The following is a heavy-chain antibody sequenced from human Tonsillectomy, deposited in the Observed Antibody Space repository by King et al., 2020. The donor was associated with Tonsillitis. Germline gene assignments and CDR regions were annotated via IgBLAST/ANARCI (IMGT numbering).Heavy chain of an antibody. J-gene: IGHJ6*02. Sequence: QLVQSGAEVKKPGSSVKVSCKASGGTFSSYAISWVRQAPGQGLEWMGRIIPIVDIANYPQKFQGRVTITADKSTSTAYMEQSSLRSEDTAVYYCARDAYKCMVTELYYYLCAMDVWGQGTAVTVSS. D-gene: IGHD5-18*01. V-gene: IGHV1-69*04. CDR3: ARDAYKCMVTELYYYLCAMDV. CDR1: GGTFSSYA. CDR2: IIPIVDIA.